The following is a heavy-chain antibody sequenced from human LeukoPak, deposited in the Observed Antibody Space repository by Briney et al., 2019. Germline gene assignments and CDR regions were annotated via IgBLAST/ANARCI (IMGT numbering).Heavy chain of an antibody. V-gene: IGHV4-59*01. Sequence: PSETLSLTCTVSRYSISGYSWSWIRQSPGGGLEWVGYIYYSESTNYNPSLKRRVTISVDTPKNQFSLKLSSVTAADTAVYYCARHGSGGYFDYWGQGTLVTVSS. CDR2: IYYSEST. CDR1: RYSISGYS. J-gene: IGHJ4*02. D-gene: IGHD2-15*01. CDR3: ARHGSGGYFDY.